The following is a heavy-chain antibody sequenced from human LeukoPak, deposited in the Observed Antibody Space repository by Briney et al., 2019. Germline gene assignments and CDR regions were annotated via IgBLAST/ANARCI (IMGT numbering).Heavy chain of an antibody. CDR1: GFTFSSYA. CDR3: AILSGIAAAGDY. J-gene: IGHJ4*02. D-gene: IGHD6-13*01. CDR2: ISYDGSNK. Sequence: GRSLRLSCAASGFTFSSYAMHWVRQAPGKGLEWVAVISYDGSNKYYADSVKGRFTISRDNSKNTLYLQMNSLRAEDTAVYYCAILSGIAAAGDYWGQGTLVTVSS. V-gene: IGHV3-30-3*01.